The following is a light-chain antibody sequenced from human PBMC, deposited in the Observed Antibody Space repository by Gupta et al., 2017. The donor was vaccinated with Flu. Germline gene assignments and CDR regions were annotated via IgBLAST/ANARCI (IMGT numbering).Light chain of an antibody. CDR2: WAS. J-gene: IGKJ4*01. CDR3: QQEDSTPLT. V-gene: IGKV4-1*01. CDR1: QTVFYRSNDKNY. Sequence: DIVMTQSPSSLSVSLGARATINCKSSQTVFYRSNDKNYVAWYQQKPGQPPKVLIYWASTREVGVPDRFSGRGTGTDFTLTISSPQAEDVAVYYCQQEDSTPLTFGGGTKVEIK.